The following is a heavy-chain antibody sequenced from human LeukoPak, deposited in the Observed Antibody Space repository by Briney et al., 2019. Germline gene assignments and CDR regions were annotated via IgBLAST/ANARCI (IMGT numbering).Heavy chain of an antibody. V-gene: IGHV3-30-3*01. D-gene: IGHD1-26*01. CDR1: GFTFSSYA. Sequence: GGSLRLSCAASGFTFSSYAMHWVRQAPGKGLEWVAVISYDGSNKYYADSVKGRFTISRDNSKNTLCLQMNSLRAEDTAVYYCAAPQWELTFYYWGQGTLVTVSS. J-gene: IGHJ4*02. CDR3: AAPQWELTFYY. CDR2: ISYDGSNK.